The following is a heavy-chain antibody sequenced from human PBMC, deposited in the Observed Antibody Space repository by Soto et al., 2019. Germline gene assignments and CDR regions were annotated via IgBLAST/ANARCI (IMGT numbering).Heavy chain of an antibody. CDR3: ARHDDAAAGTADYYYYYGMDV. J-gene: IGHJ6*02. CDR2: IYYSGST. D-gene: IGHD6-13*01. V-gene: IGHV4-59*08. Sequence: PSETLSLTCTVSGGSISSYYWSWIRQPPGKGLEWIGYIYYSGSTNYNPSLKSRVTISVDTSKNQFSLKLSSVTAADTAVYYCARHDDAAAGTADYYYYYGMDVWGQGTTVTVSS. CDR1: GGSISSYY.